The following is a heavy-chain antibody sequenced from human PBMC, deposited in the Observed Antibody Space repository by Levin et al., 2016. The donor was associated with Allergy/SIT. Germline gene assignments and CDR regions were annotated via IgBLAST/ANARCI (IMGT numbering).Heavy chain of an antibody. CDR1: GFTFQDYA. D-gene: IGHD5-24*01. V-gene: IGHV3-23*01. CDR2: ISGSAGPT. Sequence: GGSLRLSCTASGFTFQDYAMAWVRQAPGKGLEWVSAISGSAGPTYYTDSLKGRFTISRDNSRNTLYLQMNSLRAEDTAVYYCARSKSRDGYNSIDYWGQGTLVTVSS. J-gene: IGHJ4*02. CDR3: ARSKSRDGYNSIDY.